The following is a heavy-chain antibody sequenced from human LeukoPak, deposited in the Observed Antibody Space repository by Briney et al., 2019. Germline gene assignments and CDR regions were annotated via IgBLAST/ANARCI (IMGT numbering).Heavy chain of an antibody. D-gene: IGHD6-13*01. CDR2: INPNSGGT. CDR1: GYTFTGYY. J-gene: IGHJ4*02. CDR3: ARVKRYSSRTELSFDY. Sequence: GASVKVSCKASGYTFTGYYMHWVRQAPGQGLEWMGWINPNSGGTNYAQKFQGRVTMTRDTSISTAYMELSRLRSDDTAVYYCARVKRYSSRTELSFDYWGQGTLVTASS. V-gene: IGHV1-2*02.